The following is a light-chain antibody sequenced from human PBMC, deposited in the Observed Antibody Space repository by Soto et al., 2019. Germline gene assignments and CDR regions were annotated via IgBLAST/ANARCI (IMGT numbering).Light chain of an antibody. V-gene: IGLV1-44*01. J-gene: IGLJ1*01. CDR2: NDI. CDR1: SSNIGSNA. Sequence: QSALTQPPSTSGTPGQRVTISCSGSSSNIGSNAVTWHQQLPGTAPKLLIYNDIERPSGVPDRFSGSKSGTSASLAISGLQSEAEADYYCAAWDDSLNGFFVFGTGTKVTVL. CDR3: AAWDDSLNGFFV.